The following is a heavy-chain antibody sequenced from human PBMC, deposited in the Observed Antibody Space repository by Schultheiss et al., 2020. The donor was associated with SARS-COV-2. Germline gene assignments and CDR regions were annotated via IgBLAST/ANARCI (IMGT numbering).Heavy chain of an antibody. CDR2: INHSGST. CDR3: ARGGYDFGSDY. CDR1: GGSISSYY. Sequence: SETLSLTCTVSGGSISSYYWSWIRQPPGKGLEWIGEINHSGSTNYNPSLKSRVTISVDTSKNQFSLKLSSVTAADTAVYYCARGGYDFGSDYWGQGTLVTVSS. D-gene: IGHD5-12*01. V-gene: IGHV4-34*01. J-gene: IGHJ4*02.